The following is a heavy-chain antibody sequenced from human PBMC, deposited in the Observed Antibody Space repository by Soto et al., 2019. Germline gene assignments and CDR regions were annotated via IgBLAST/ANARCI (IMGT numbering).Heavy chain of an antibody. CDR2: VYYSGDT. CDR1: GGSISVSGSY. CDR3: ARGFDLLIQSTTYDI. D-gene: IGHD3-16*01. J-gene: IGHJ3*02. V-gene: IGHV4-61*08. Sequence: QVQLQESGPGLVKPSETLSLTCTVSGGSISVSGSYWTWIRQPPGKGLEWIGYVYYSGDTDYSPSLKSRVTLSLDTSKTQFSRKLSSVTAAATAVYYCARGFDLLIQSTTYDIWGQGTMVTVSS.